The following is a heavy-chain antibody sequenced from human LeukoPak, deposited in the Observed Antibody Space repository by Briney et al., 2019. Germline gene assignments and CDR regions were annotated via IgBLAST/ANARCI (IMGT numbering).Heavy chain of an antibody. CDR1: GFTFTNAW. CDR2: ISGSGGST. V-gene: IGHV3-21*01. D-gene: IGHD4-17*01. J-gene: IGHJ4*02. CDR3: ATDIYGDHDY. Sequence: GGSLRLSCAASGFTFTNAWMSWVRQAPGKGLEWVSAISGSGGSTYYADSVKGRFTISRDNAKNSLYLQMNSLRAEDTAVYYCATDIYGDHDYWGQGTLVTVSS.